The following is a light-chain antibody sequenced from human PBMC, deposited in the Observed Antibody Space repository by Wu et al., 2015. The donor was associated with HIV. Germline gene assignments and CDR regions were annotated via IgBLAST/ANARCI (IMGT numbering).Light chain of an antibody. V-gene: IGKV1-39*01. CDR1: QTISYY. J-gene: IGKJ1*01. CDR2: GAS. Sequence: DIQMTQSPSSLSASVGDRITITCRASQTISYYLNWYQQKPGKAPKVLIYGASNLQSGVPSRFSGSRSGTDFTLTITTLQPEDSATYYCQQSYSSPWTFGQGTKVDIK. CDR3: QQSYSSPWT.